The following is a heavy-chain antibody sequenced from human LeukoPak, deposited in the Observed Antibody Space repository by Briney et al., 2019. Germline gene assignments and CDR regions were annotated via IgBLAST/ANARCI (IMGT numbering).Heavy chain of an antibody. V-gene: IGHV4-61*02. Sequence: PSETLSLTCTVSGGSISSGSYYWSWIRQPAGKGLEWIGRIYTSGSTNYNPSLKSRVTISVDTSKHQFSLKLSSVTAADTAVYYWARPGTGGGGYYSNNRVVGGKGPGVTVP. CDR2: IYTSGST. J-gene: IGHJ6*03. CDR1: GGSISSGSYY. CDR3: ARPGTGGGGYYSNNRVV. D-gene: IGHD3-10*01.